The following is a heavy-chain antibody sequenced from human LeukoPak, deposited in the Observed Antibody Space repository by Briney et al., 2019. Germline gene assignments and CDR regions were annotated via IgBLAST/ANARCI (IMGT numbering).Heavy chain of an antibody. Sequence: PSETLSLTCTVSGDSISSSDYYWAWIRQPLGKGLEWIGNIYYNGNTYYNSSLKSRVTISVDTSKNQFSLKLSSVTAADTAVYYCARASYGGGTFDIWGQGTMVTVSS. CDR1: GDSISSSDYY. CDR3: ARASYGGGTFDI. CDR2: IYYNGNT. J-gene: IGHJ3*02. V-gene: IGHV4-39*07. D-gene: IGHD2-21*01.